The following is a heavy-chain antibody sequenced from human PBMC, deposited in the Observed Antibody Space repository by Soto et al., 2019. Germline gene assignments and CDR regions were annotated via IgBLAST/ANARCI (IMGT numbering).Heavy chain of an antibody. CDR1: GVSVSSNIYY. Sequence: SETLSLTCRVSGVSVSSNIYYLTWIRQHPGKGPEWIGHIYYSGSTYYNPSLKSRVTISLDMSKNQFSLKLTSVSAADTAVYYCARGYDYDSGGYLFDYWGQGTLVTVSS. D-gene: IGHD3-22*01. CDR3: ARGYDYDSGGYLFDY. J-gene: IGHJ4*02. V-gene: IGHV4-31*03. CDR2: IYYSGST.